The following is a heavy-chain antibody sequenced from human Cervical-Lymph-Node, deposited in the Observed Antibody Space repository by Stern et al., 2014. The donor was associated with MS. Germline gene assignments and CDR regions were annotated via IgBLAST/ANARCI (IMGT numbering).Heavy chain of an antibody. Sequence: QVQLVESGGGVVQPGRSLRLSCAASGFTFSTYAMSWVRQAPVKGLEWVAITSYDGSNHYYADSVKGRFTISRDNSNNTLYLQLNSLRPEDTAIYYCARTSLRKVRGVKYHNGLDVWGQGTTVTVSS. V-gene: IGHV3-30*01. CDR2: TSYDGSNH. CDR1: GFTFSTYA. D-gene: IGHD3-10*01. CDR3: ARTSLRKVRGVKYHNGLDV. J-gene: IGHJ6*02.